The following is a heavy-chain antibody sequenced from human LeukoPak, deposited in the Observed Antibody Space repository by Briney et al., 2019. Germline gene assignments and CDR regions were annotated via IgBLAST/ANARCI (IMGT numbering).Heavy chain of an antibody. Sequence: TGGSLRLSCAPSGFTFSSYAMSWVRQAPGKGLEWVSAISGSGGSTYYADSVKGRFTISRDNSKNTLYLQMNSLRAEDTAVYYCAKDNGYSYGYVNYYYGMDVWGQGTTVTVSS. V-gene: IGHV3-23*01. J-gene: IGHJ6*02. D-gene: IGHD5-18*01. CDR1: GFTFSSYA. CDR2: ISGSGGST. CDR3: AKDNGYSYGYVNYYYGMDV.